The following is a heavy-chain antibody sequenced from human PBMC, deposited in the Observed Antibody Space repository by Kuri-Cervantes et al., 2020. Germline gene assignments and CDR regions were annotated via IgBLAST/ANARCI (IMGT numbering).Heavy chain of an antibody. CDR1: GFTIDDCA. D-gene: IGHD5-12*01. Sequence: GGSLRLSCAASGFTIDDCAMHLVRQVSGRGLEWISGASWKNETLTYADSVKGRFTISRDNAKNSLFLQMNSLRDEDTAVYYCAREWLNWGQGTLVTVSS. V-gene: IGHV3-9*01. CDR3: AREWLN. CDR2: ASWKNETL. J-gene: IGHJ4*02.